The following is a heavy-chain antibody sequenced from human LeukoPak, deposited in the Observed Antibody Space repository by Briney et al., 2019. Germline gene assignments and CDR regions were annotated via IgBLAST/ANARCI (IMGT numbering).Heavy chain of an antibody. CDR2: ISSDGSSI. J-gene: IGHJ4*02. CDR1: GFTFSSYE. Sequence: GGSLRLSCAASGFTFSSYEINWVRQAPGKGLEWISYISSDGSSIFYADSVKGRFTISRDNAKNSLYLQMKSLRAEDTALYYCARETLAARMVDYWGQGALVTVSS. V-gene: IGHV3-48*03. D-gene: IGHD6-6*01. CDR3: ARETLAARMVDY.